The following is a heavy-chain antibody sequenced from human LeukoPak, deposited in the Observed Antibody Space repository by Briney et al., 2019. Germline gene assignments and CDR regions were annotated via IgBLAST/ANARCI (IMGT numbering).Heavy chain of an antibody. J-gene: IGHJ4*02. CDR2: IYPGDSTT. V-gene: IGHV5-51*01. Sequence: GESLRISCKGSEFSFTGYWIGWVRQMPGKGLESMGIIYPGDSTTRYSPSFQGHVTISADKSITTAYLQWSSLKASDTAMYYCARFEILTGYFYLDYWGQGTLVTVSS. D-gene: IGHD3-9*01. CDR3: ARFEILTGYFYLDY. CDR1: EFSFTGYW.